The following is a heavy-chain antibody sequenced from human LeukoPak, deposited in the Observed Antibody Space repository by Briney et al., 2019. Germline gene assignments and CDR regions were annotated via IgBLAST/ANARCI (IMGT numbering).Heavy chain of an antibody. Sequence: ASVKVSCKASGYTFTSYSINWVRQAPGQGLEWMGWISAYNDHTDYTQKLQGRVTMTTDTSTSTAYMELRSLRSDDTAVYYCARDSSFLDAFDYWGQGTLVTVSS. CDR1: GYTFTSYS. J-gene: IGHJ4*02. D-gene: IGHD3-22*01. CDR2: ISAYNDHT. V-gene: IGHV1-18*01. CDR3: ARDSSFLDAFDY.